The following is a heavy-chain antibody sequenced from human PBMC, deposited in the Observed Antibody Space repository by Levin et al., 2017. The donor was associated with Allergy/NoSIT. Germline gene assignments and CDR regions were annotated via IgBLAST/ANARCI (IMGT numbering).Heavy chain of an antibody. CDR3: ARGPITVGQYYGMDV. D-gene: IGHD2-15*01. V-gene: IGHV3-11*01. Sequence: LSLTCAASGFTFSDYYMSWVRQAPGKGLEWVSYITPSGSSIHYADSVKGRFTISRDNAKNSLYVQMNSLRDEDTAVYYCARGPITVGQYYGMDVWGQGTTVTVSS. CDR1: GFTFSDYY. CDR2: ITPSGSSI. J-gene: IGHJ6*02.